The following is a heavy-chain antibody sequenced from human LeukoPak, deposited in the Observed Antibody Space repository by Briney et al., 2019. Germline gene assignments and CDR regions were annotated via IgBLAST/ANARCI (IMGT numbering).Heavy chain of an antibody. CDR2: ISGSGGTT. V-gene: IGHV3-23*01. CDR3: AKDEDYGDPGDY. Sequence: GGSLRLSCAASGFTFSTDGMNWVRHAPGRGLEWVSSISGSGGTTYYADSVKGRFTISRDNSKNTLYLQMNSLRAEDTAVYYCAKDEDYGDPGDYWGQGTLVTVSS. J-gene: IGHJ4*02. D-gene: IGHD4-17*01. CDR1: GFTFSTDG.